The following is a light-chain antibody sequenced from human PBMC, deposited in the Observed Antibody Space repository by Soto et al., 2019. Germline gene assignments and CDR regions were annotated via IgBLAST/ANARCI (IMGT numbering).Light chain of an antibody. J-gene: IGLJ2*01. Sequence: QSALTQPPSASGSPGQSVTISCTGTSSDVGGYDYVAWYQQHPGKAPKLMIYEVSKRPSGVPDRFSGSKSGNTASLTVSGLQAEDEADYYCSSNAGTSNVLFGGGTQLTVL. CDR3: SSNAGTSNVL. CDR1: SSDVGGYDY. V-gene: IGLV2-8*01. CDR2: EVS.